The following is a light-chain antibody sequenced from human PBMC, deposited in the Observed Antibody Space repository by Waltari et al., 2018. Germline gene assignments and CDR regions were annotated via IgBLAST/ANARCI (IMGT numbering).Light chain of an antibody. J-gene: IGKJ2*01. Sequence: DIQMTQSPSTLSASIGDRVTFTCRASQSINSWLAWYQQKPGKAPKLLIYKASNLDSGVPSRFSGSGSGTEFTVTISSLQPDDLVTYYCQQYDSFPYTFGQGTKLEIK. V-gene: IGKV1-5*03. CDR2: KAS. CDR1: QSINSW. CDR3: QQYDSFPYT.